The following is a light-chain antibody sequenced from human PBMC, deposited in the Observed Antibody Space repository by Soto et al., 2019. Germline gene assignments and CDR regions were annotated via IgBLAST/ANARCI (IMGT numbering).Light chain of an antibody. J-gene: IGKJ1*01. CDR1: QGVSSY. V-gene: IGKV3-20*01. Sequence: EIVLTQSPATLALSPWGRATLSCRASQGVSSYLAWYQQTHGQARGLLIDGASSTAIGIPDRFSGSGSGTDFTLTISRLEPEDFAVYYCQQYGSRGFGQGTKVDIK. CDR2: GAS. CDR3: QQYGSRG.